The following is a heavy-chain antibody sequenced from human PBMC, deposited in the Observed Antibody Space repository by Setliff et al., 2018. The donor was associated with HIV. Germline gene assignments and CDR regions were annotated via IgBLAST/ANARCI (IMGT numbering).Heavy chain of an antibody. J-gene: IGHJ3*02. CDR1: GYTFINYH. V-gene: IGHV1-18*01. D-gene: IGHD3-3*01. Sequence: GASVKVSCKASGYTFINYHITWVRQAPGQGLEWVGSISASGVNKNYTQGRVTMTTDTSTSTDYMELRSLRSDDSSVYYCALFGVATPGAFDIWGKGTVVTVSS. CDR3: ALFGVATPGAFDI. CDR2: ISASGVNK.